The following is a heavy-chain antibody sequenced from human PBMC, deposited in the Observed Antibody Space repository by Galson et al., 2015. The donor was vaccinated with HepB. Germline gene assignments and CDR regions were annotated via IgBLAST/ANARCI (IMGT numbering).Heavy chain of an antibody. CDR2: INPNSGGV. J-gene: IGHJ2*01. CDR3: ARAKGECNDTHCQTYWYFDV. D-gene: IGHD2/OR15-2a*01. V-gene: IGHV1-2*06. CDR1: GYLFTGHC. Sequence: SVKVSCKASGYLFTGHCLHWVRQAPGQGLEWMGRINPNSGGVNFAQKFQGRVTLTRDESTSTSYMELTRLTSDDTAVYFCARAKGECNDTHCQTYWYFDVWGRGTLVTVSS.